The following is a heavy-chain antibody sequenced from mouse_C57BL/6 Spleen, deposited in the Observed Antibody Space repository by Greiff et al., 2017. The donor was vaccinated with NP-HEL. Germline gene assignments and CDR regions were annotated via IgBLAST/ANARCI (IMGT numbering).Heavy chain of an antibody. CDR2: IDPANGNT. J-gene: IGHJ3*01. Sequence: EVKLQQSVAELVRPGASVKLSCTASGFNIKNTYMHWVKQRPEQGLEWIGRIDPANGNTKYAPKFQGKATIPADTSSNTAYLQLSSLTSEDTAIYYCATSYYSNYWAWFADWGQGTLVTVSA. D-gene: IGHD2-5*01. CDR3: ATSYYSNYWAWFAD. V-gene: IGHV14-3*01. CDR1: GFNIKNTY.